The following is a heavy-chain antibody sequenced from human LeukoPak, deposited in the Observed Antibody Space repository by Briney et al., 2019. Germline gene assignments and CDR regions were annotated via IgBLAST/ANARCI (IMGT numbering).Heavy chain of an antibody. CDR3: ARVSREPRQDSSGYYYDY. D-gene: IGHD3-22*01. V-gene: IGHV4-59*01. CDR1: GGSISSYY. CDR2: IYYSGST. J-gene: IGHJ4*02. Sequence: SETLSLTCTVSGGSISSYYWSWIRQPPGKGLEWIGYIYYSGSTNYNPSLKSRVTISVDTSKNQFSLKLSSVTAADTAVYYCARVSREPRQDSSGYYYDYWGQGTLVTVSS.